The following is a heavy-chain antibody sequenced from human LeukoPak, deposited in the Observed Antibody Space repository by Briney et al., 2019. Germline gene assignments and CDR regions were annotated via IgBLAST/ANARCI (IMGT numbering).Heavy chain of an antibody. V-gene: IGHV3-23*01. CDR2: INKHGAT. J-gene: IGHJ4*02. CDR1: GFTFSSYG. D-gene: IGHD3-10*01. Sequence: GGSLRLSCAASGFTFSSYGMSWVRQAPGKGLEWLSTINKHGATYYADSVKGRFTISRDNSKNTLYLQMNSLRAEDTAVYYCAKDTKWFGDPYFDYWGQGTLVTVSS. CDR3: AKDTKWFGDPYFDY.